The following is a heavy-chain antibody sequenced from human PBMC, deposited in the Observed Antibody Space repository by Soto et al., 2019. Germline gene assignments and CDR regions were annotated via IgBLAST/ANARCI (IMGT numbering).Heavy chain of an antibody. Sequence: QVQLQESGPGLVKPSGTLSLTCAVSGDAVSSPYYWCWVRQPPGKGLEWIGEVFHTGTTSYNPSLRXXVTIAMDKSINPSSLGLSSVTAADTAVYYCARSAGWYAIHAWGPGTLVIVSS. J-gene: IGHJ5*02. CDR1: GDAVSSPYY. D-gene: IGHD6-19*01. CDR2: VFHTGTT. CDR3: ARSAGWYAIHA. V-gene: IGHV4-4*02.